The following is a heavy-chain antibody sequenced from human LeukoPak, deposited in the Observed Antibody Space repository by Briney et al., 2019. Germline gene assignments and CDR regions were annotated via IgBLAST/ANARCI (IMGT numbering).Heavy chain of an antibody. CDR2: ISGSGGST. CDR1: GFTFSSYA. V-gene: IGHV3-23*01. D-gene: IGHD4-17*01. J-gene: IGHJ4*02. CDR3: AEDQGYGDYAAAYDY. Sequence: PGGSLRLSCAASGFTFSSYAMSWVRQAPGKGLEWVSAISGSGGSTYYADSVKGRFTISRDNSKNTLYLQMNSLRAEDTAVYYCAEDQGYGDYAAAYDYWGQGTLVTVSS.